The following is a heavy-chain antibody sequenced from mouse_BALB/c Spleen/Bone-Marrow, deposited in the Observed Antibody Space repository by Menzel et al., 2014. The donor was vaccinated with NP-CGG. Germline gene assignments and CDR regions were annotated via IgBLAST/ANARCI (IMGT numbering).Heavy chain of an antibody. D-gene: IGHD1-1*01. V-gene: IGHV7-1*02. Sequence: EVQVVESGGGLVQPGGSLRLSCATSGFTFSDFYMEWVRQPPGKRLEWIAASRNKANDYTTEYSASVKGRFIVSRDTSQSILYLQMNALRAEDTAIYYCARDYYGSSCWYFDVWGAGTTVTVSS. CDR2: SRNKANDYTT. CDR1: GFTFSDFY. J-gene: IGHJ1*01. CDR3: ARDYYGSSCWYFDV.